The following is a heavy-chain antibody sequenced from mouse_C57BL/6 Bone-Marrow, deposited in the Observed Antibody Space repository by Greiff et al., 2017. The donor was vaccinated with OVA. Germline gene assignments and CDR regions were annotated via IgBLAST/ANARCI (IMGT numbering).Heavy chain of an antibody. J-gene: IGHJ2*01. CDR3: ARDENGHCASSLDY. Sequence: QVQLKESGPELVKPGASVKFSCKASGYAFSSSWMNWVKQRPGKGLEWIGRIYPGGGDTNYNGKFKGKATLTADKSSSTAYMQLSSLTAEDSAVYYCARDENGHCASSLDYGGQGTALTVSS. D-gene: IGHD2-1*01. CDR2: IYPGGGDT. CDR1: GYAFSSSW. V-gene: IGHV1-82*01.